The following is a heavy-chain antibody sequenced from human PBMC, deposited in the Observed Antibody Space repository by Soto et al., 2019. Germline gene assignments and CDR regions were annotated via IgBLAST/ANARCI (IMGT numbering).Heavy chain of an antibody. CDR2: IIPILGIA. Sequence: QVQLVQSGAEVKKPGSSVKVSCKASGGTFSSYTISWVRQAPGQGLEWMGRIIPILGIANYAQKFQGRVTXTXXKSTSTAYMELSSLRAEDTAVYYCARGVRSEGRDIWGQGTMVTVSS. V-gene: IGHV1-69*02. CDR1: GGTFSSYT. J-gene: IGHJ3*02. CDR3: ARGVRSEGRDI. D-gene: IGHD3-16*02.